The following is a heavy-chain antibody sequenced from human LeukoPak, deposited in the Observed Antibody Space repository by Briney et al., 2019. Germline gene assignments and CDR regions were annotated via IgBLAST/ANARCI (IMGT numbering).Heavy chain of an antibody. V-gene: IGHV4-59*08. D-gene: IGHD2-8*01. CDR1: GGSISSYY. CDR3: ARVGLSHDAFDI. CDR2: IYYSGNT. Sequence: KPSETLSLTCTVSGGSISSYYWSWIRQPPGKGLEWIGYIYYSGNTNYNPSLKSRVTISVDTSKNQFSLKLSSVTAADTAVYYCARVGLSHDAFDIWGQGTMVTVSS. J-gene: IGHJ3*02.